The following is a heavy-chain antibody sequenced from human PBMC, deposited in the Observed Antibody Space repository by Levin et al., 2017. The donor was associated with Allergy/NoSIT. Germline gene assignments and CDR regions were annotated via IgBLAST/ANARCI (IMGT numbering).Heavy chain of an antibody. V-gene: IGHV3-23*01. CDR1: GVTFSSYA. D-gene: IGHD2-8*01. Sequence: GGSLRLSCAASGVTFSSYAVNWVRRAPGKGLEWVSVISGSGGSTFYADSVKGRFTISRDNSKNTVFLQMNSLRVEDTAIYYCAKDSLHEEVSANFWYFDLWGRGTLVTVSS. CDR3: AKDSLHEEVSANFWYFDL. CDR2: ISGSGGST. J-gene: IGHJ2*01.